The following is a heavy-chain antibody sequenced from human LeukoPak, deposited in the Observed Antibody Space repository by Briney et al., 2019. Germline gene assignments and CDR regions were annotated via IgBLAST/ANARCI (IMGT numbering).Heavy chain of an antibody. V-gene: IGHV4-59*01. CDR3: AGEEGATEYFQH. CDR2: IYYSGST. Sequence: PSETLSLTCTVSGXSISSYYGSWIRQPPGKGLEWIGYIYYSGSTNYNPSLKSRVTISVDTSKNQFSLKLSSVTAADTAVYYCAGEEGATEYFQHWGQGTLVTVSS. CDR1: GXSISSYY. J-gene: IGHJ1*01. D-gene: IGHD1-26*01.